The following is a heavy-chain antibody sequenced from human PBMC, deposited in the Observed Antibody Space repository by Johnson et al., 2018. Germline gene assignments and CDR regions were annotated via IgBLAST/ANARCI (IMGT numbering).Heavy chain of an antibody. CDR1: GFTFRSYS. Sequence: QLVESGGGLVKPGGSLRLSCAASGFTFRSYSMIWVRQAPGMGLQWVSALTISGDNLYYADSVKGRFTIPIDDSQTSLYLQMNSLTTADTYAYHCVCALGITYPYFQKWGKGALVTVSS. CDR2: LTISGDNL. J-gene: IGHJ1*01. V-gene: IGHV3-21*04. CDR3: VCALGITYPYFQK. D-gene: IGHD3-16*01.